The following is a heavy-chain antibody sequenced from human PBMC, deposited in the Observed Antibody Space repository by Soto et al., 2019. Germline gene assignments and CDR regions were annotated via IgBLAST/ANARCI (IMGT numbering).Heavy chain of an antibody. Sequence: PGGSLRLSCAASGFTFSNAWMNWVRQAPGKGLEWVGRIKSKTDGGTTDYAAPVKGRFTISRDDSKNTLYLQMNSLKTEDTAVYYCTTGRAVSQCTNGVCHLKRGLDYWGQGTLVTVSS. CDR2: IKSKTDGGTT. V-gene: IGHV3-15*07. CDR3: TTGRAVSQCTNGVCHLKRGLDY. D-gene: IGHD2-8*01. CDR1: GFTFSNAW. J-gene: IGHJ4*02.